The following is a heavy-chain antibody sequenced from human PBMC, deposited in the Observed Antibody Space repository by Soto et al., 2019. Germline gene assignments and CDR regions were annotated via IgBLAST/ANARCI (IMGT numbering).Heavy chain of an antibody. CDR1: GFTFSSYW. Sequence: GSLRLSCAASGFTFSSYWMSWVRQAPGKGLEWVANIKQDGSEKYYVDSVKGRFTISRDNAKNSLYLQMNSLRAEDTAVYYCARFYYDSSGYLPSPFYYYYGMDVWGQGTTVTVSS. V-gene: IGHV3-7*04. CDR3: ARFYYDSSGYLPSPFYYYYGMDV. J-gene: IGHJ6*02. D-gene: IGHD3-22*01. CDR2: IKQDGSEK.